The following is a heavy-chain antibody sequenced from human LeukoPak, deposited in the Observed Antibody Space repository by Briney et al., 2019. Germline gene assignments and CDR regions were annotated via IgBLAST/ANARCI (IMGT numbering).Heavy chain of an antibody. CDR1: GFSFSNYA. V-gene: IGHV3-53*01. J-gene: IGHJ6*02. CDR2: IYGGADT. Sequence: GGSLRLSCAASGFSFSNYAMHWVRQAPGKGLEWISVIYGGADTYYADSVKGRFTISRDNSKNTLYLHLNSLRAEDTAVYYCARVDFRGGYYDILTGYYPNHGMDVWGQGTTVTVSS. CDR3: ARVDFRGGYYDILTGYYPNHGMDV. D-gene: IGHD3-9*01.